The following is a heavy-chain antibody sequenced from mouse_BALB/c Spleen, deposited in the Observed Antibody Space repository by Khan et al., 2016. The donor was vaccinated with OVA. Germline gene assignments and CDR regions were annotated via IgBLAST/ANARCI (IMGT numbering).Heavy chain of an antibody. CDR1: GFTFSSYT. CDR2: ISSGGGNT. CDR3: ARLGHYGPYAMDY. Sequence: EVELVESGGGLVKTGGSLKLSCAASGFTFSSYTMSWVRQTPEKRLEWVATISSGGGNTYYPDSMKGRFTISRDKAKNNLFLQMSSLRSEDTALYYCARLGHYGPYAMDYWGQGASVTVSS. J-gene: IGHJ4*01. V-gene: IGHV5-9*03. D-gene: IGHD1-2*01.